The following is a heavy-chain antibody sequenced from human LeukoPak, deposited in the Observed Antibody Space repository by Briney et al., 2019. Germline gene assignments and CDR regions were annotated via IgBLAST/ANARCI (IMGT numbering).Heavy chain of an antibody. V-gene: IGHV3-30*18. CDR1: GFTFSSYG. CDR2: ISYDGSNK. J-gene: IGHJ4*02. D-gene: IGHD6-13*01. Sequence: GRSLRLSCAASGFTFSSYGMHWVRQAPGKGLEWVAVISYDGSNKYYADSVKGRFTISRDNSKNTLYLQMNRLRAEDTAVYYCAKLAAAGTDGDYWGQGTLVTVSS. CDR3: AKLAAAGTDGDY.